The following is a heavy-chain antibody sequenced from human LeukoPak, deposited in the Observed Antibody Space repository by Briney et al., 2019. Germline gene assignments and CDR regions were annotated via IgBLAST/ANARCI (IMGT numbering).Heavy chain of an antibody. CDR1: GGPISSGGYY. J-gene: IGHJ4*02. CDR3: ARVREAYDKFFDY. CDR2: IYYSGST. Sequence: SETLSLTCTVSGGPISSGGYYWSWIRQHPGKGLEWIGYIYYSGSTYYNPSLKSRVTISVDTSKNQFSLKLSSVTAADTAVYYCARVREAYDKFFDYWGQGTLVTVSS. D-gene: IGHD2-21*01. V-gene: IGHV4-31*03.